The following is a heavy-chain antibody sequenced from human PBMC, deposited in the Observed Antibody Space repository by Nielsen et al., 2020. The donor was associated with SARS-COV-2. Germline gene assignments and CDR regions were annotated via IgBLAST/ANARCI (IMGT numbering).Heavy chain of an antibody. CDR2: ISWDGGST. CDR3: AGRESGHNYGMN. Sequence: GESLKISCAASGFTFDDYAMHWVRQAPGKGLEWVSLISWDGGSTYYADSVKGRFTISRDNAKNSLYLEMNSLRGEDTAVYYCAGRESGHNYGMNWGQGTLVTVSS. V-gene: IGHV3-43D*03. D-gene: IGHD5-24*01. CDR1: GFTFDDYA. J-gene: IGHJ4*02.